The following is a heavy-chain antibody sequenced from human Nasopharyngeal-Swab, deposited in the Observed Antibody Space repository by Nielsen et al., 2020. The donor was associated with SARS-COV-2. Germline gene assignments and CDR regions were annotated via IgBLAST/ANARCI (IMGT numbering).Heavy chain of an antibody. CDR2: INTNTGNP. Sequence: ASVKASCKASGYTFTSYAMNWVRQAPGQGLEWMGWINTNTGNPTYAQGFTGRFVFSLDTSVSTAYLQISSLKAEDTAVYYCARDPPPPYYDILTGYYRGYYGMDVWGQGTTVTVSS. CDR1: GYTFTSYA. V-gene: IGHV7-4-1*02. CDR3: ARDPPPPYYDILTGYYRGYYGMDV. J-gene: IGHJ6*02. D-gene: IGHD3-9*01.